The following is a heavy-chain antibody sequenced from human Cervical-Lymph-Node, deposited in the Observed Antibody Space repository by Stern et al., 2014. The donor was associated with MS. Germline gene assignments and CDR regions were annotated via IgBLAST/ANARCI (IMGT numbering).Heavy chain of an antibody. J-gene: IGHJ4*02. V-gene: IGHV5-51*01. CDR2: IYPGDSDT. Sequence: EVQLEESGAEVKKPGESLKISCKGSGYSFTSSWIVWVRQMPGKGLEWMGIIYPGDSDTRYSPSFQGQVTISADKSISTAYLQWSSLRASDTAMYYCARQRSSTNRADYWGQGTLVTVSS. CDR3: ARQRSSTNRADY. D-gene: IGHD1-14*01. CDR1: GYSFTSSW.